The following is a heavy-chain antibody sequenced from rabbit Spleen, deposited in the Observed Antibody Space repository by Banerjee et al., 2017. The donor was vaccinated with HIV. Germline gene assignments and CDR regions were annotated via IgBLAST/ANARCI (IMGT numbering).Heavy chain of an antibody. CDR3: ARDLDGVIGWNFGW. D-gene: IGHD4-1*01. J-gene: IGHJ6*01. Sequence: QSLEESGGDLVKPGASLTLTCTASGFTFSSYYMCWVRQAPGKGLEWIACIYVDRSSATRYASWAKGRFTISKTSSTTVTLQMTSLTVADTATYFCARDLDGVIGWNFGWWGPGTLVTVS. CDR1: GFTFSSYY. CDR2: IYVDRSSAT. V-gene: IGHV1S40*01.